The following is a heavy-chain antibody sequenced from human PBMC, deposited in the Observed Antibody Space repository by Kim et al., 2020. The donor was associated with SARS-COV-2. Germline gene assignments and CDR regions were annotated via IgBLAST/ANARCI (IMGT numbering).Heavy chain of an antibody. Sequence: VNGRFTISRDNSKNTLYLQMNSLRAEDTAVYYCAKRDYDILTGYYYGMDVWGQGTTVTVSS. D-gene: IGHD3-9*01. CDR3: AKRDYDILTGYYYGMDV. J-gene: IGHJ6*02. V-gene: IGHV3-30*02.